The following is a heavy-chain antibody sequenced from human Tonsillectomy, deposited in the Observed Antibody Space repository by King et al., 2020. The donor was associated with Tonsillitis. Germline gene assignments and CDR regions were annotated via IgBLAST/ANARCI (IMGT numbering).Heavy chain of an antibody. CDR2: IYYSGST. J-gene: IGHJ4*02. D-gene: IGHD4-23*01. CDR1: GGSISSYY. V-gene: IGHV4-59*01. Sequence: VQLQESGPGLVKPSETLSLTCTVSGGSISSYYWSWIRQPPGKGLEWIGYIYYSGSTNYNPSLKSRVTISVDTSKNQFSLKLSSVTAADTAVYYCARDLRYGGNSGGGDYWGQGILVTVSS. CDR3: ARDLRYGGNSGGGDY.